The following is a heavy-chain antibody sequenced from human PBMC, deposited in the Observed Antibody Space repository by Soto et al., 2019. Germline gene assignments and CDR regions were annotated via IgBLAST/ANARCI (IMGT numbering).Heavy chain of an antibody. CDR2: IYYSGST. Sequence: PSETLSLTCTVSGGSISSGDYYWSWIRQPPGKGLEWIGYIYYSGSTYYNPSLKSRVTISVDTSKNQFSLKLSSVTAADTAVYYCARDVALDYGYFFDYWGQGTLVTVSS. V-gene: IGHV4-30-4*01. D-gene: IGHD4-17*01. J-gene: IGHJ4*02. CDR3: ARDVALDYGYFFDY. CDR1: GGSISSGDYY.